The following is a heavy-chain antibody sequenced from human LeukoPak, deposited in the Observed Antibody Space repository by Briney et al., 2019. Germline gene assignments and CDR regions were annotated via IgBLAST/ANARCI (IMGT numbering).Heavy chain of an antibody. J-gene: IGHJ4*02. CDR1: GGSISSGGYY. CDR3: AILYSSSWSRYFDY. Sequence: SQTLSLTCTVSGGSISSGGYYWSWIRQHPGKGLEWIGYIYYSGSTYYNPSLKSRVTISVDTSKNQFSLKLSSVTAADTAVYYCAILYSSSWSRYFDYWGQGTLVTVSS. CDR2: IYYSGST. D-gene: IGHD6-13*01. V-gene: IGHV4-31*03.